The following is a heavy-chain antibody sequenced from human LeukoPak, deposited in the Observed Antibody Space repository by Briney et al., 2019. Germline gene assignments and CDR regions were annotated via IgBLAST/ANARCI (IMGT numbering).Heavy chain of an antibody. D-gene: IGHD6-6*01. CDR2: INPNSGGT. J-gene: IGHJ1*01. CDR3: ARDRASE. V-gene: IGHV1-2*02. Sequence: ASVKVSCKASGYIFTDYYIHWVRQAPGQGLEWMGWINPNSGGTNYAQKFQGRVTMTRDTAISTAYMELSGLRSDDTAVYYCARDRASEWGQGTLVTVSS. CDR1: GYIFTDYY.